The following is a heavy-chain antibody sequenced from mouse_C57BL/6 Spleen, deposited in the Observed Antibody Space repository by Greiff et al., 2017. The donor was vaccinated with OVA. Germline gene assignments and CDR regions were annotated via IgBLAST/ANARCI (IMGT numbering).Heavy chain of an antibody. Sequence: DVQLVESGGGLVKPGGSLKLSCAASGFTFSSYAMSWVRQTPEKRLEWVATISDGGSYTYYPDNVKGRFTISRDNAKNNLYLQMSHLKSEDTAMYYCASSLTGFDYWGQGTTLTVSS. CDR2: ISDGGSYT. CDR3: ASSLTGFDY. CDR1: GFTFSSYA. J-gene: IGHJ2*01. V-gene: IGHV5-4*01. D-gene: IGHD4-1*01.